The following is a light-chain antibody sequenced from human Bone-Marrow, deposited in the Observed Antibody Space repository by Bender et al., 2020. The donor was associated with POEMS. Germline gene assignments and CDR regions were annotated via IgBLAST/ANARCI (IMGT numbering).Light chain of an antibody. CDR1: SSDVGSYNL. J-gene: IGLJ3*02. V-gene: IGLV2-14*02. CDR3: SSYSSSSTMWL. Sequence: QAALTQPASVSGSPGQSITISCTGTSSDVGSYNLFSWYQQHPGKAPKIMIFEVSTRPPGVSNRFSGSQSGNPASLTIFGLQAEDEADYYCSSYSSSSTMWLFGGGTKLTVL. CDR2: EVS.